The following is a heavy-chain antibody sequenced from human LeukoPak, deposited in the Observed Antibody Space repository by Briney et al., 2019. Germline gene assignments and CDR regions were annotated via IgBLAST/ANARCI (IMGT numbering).Heavy chain of an antibody. CDR1: GGSISSGDYY. CDR3: ARSAAGVVRFFDY. CDR2: IYYSGST. J-gene: IGHJ4*02. Sequence: SETLSLTCTVSGGSISSGDYYWSWIRQHPGKGLEWIGYIYYSGSTYYSPSLKSRVTISVDTSKSQFSLKLSSVTAADTAVYYCARSAAGVVRFFDYWGQGTLVTVSS. V-gene: IGHV4-31*03. D-gene: IGHD4-23*01.